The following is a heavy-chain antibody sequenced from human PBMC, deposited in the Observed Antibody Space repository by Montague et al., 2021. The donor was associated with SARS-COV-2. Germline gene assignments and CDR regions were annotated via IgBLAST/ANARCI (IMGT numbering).Heavy chain of an antibody. D-gene: IGHD6-13*01. CDR3: ARIFDSSWPTFDY. CDR1: GFSLSTSGMC. CDR2: IDWDDDK. J-gene: IGHJ4*02. V-gene: IGHV2-70*01. Sequence: PALVKPTQTLTLTCTFSGFSLSTSGMCVSWIRQPPGKALEWLALIDWDDDKYHSTSPKTRLTISKDTSKNQVVLTMTNMDPVDTATYYCARIFDSSWPTFDYWGQGTLVTVSS.